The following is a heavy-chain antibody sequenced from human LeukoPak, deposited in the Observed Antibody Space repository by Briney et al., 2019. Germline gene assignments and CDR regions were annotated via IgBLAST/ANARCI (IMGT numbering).Heavy chain of an antibody. V-gene: IGHV3-48*01. CDR3: ARGISELDY. J-gene: IGHJ4*02. Sequence: GGSLRLSCAASRFTFSSYSMNWVRQAPGKGLEWVSFISSSSSTIYYADSVKGRFTIPRDNAKNSLYLQMNSLRAEDTAVYYCARGISELDYWGQGTLVTVSS. D-gene: IGHD3-3*02. CDR1: RFTFSSYS. CDR2: ISSSSSTI.